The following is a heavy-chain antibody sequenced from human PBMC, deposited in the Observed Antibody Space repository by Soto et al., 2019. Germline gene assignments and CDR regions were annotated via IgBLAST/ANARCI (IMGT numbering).Heavy chain of an antibody. J-gene: IGHJ5*02. CDR2: IGTAGDT. Sequence: EVQLVESGGGLVQPGGSLRLSCAASGFTFSSYDMHWVRQATGKGLEWVSAIGTAGDTYYPGSVKGRFTISRENAKNSLYHQMNSLRAGDTALYYCARGSESGILTGYFKGNWFDPWGQGTLVTVSS. CDR1: GFTFSSYD. D-gene: IGHD3-9*01. CDR3: ARGSESGILTGYFKGNWFDP. V-gene: IGHV3-13*01.